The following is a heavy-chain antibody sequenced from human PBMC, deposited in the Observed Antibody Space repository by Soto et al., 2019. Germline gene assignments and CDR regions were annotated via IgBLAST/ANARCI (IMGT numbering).Heavy chain of an antibody. CDR1: GFTFSIYI. V-gene: IGHV3-48*02. CDR3: ARDSDYAFDY. CDR2: SNSVSGDI. D-gene: IGHD4-17*01. Sequence: GGSLRLSCAASGFTFSIYIMNWVRQAPGKGLEWVAYSNSVSGDIYYTDSVKGRVTISRDNVKNSLYLQMNSLRDEDTAVYYCARDSDYAFDYWGQGTLVTVSS. J-gene: IGHJ4*02.